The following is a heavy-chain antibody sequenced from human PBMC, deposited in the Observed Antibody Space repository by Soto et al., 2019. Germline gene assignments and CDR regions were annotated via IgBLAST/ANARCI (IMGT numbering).Heavy chain of an antibody. D-gene: IGHD1-26*01. CDR1: GGSISSGGYY. CDR2: IYYSGST. V-gene: IGHV4-31*03. J-gene: IGHJ2*01. CDR3: ARVSEGATVPVGIPDWYFDL. Sequence: QVQLQESGPGLVKPSQTLSLTCTVSGGSISSGGYYWSWIRQHPGKGLEWIGYIYYSGSTYYNPSLKSRVTISVDTSKNQFSLKLSSVTAADTAVYYCARVSEGATVPVGIPDWYFDLWGRGTLVTVSS.